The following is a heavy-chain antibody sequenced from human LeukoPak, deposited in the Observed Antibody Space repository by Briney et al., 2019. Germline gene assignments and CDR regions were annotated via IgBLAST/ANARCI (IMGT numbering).Heavy chain of an antibody. Sequence: GASVKVSCKASGYTFTSYDINWVRQATAQGLEWMGWINPNSGGTNYAQKFQGRVTMTRDSSISTAYMELSRLRSDDTAVYYCARDSYSSSWYDYWGQGTLVTVSS. D-gene: IGHD6-13*01. V-gene: IGHV1-2*02. CDR2: INPNSGGT. CDR3: ARDSYSSSWYDY. CDR1: GYTFTSYD. J-gene: IGHJ4*02.